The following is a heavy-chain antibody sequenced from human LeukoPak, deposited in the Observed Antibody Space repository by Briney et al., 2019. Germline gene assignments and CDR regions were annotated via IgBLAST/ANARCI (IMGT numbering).Heavy chain of an antibody. CDR2: LYSGGTT. V-gene: IGHV4-4*07. J-gene: IGHJ4*02. D-gene: IGHD6-25*01. Sequence: SQTLSLTCTVSGGSMTIYYWSWIRQPAGKGLEWIGRLYSGGTTNYNPSLRSRVTISFDSSKNLFSLKLRSATAADTAVYYCASSDYSYGATIPKNNWGQGTLVTVSS. CDR3: ASSDYSYGATIPKNN. CDR1: GGSMTIYY.